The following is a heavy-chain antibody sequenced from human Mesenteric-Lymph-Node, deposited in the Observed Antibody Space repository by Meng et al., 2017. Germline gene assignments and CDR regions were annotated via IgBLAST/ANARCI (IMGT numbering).Heavy chain of an antibody. CDR3: ARDKGVTCLDT. CDR1: GHMFSKPG. CDR2: IWSDGSSK. V-gene: IGHV3-33*01. Sequence: VQVVGFGGGVGQPGRALSLSCVVSGHMFSKPGMHWVRQAPGKGLEWGAFIWSDGSSKYYADSVKGRFTISRDNSKNTVSLQMDSLRVEDTAVYYCARDKGVTCLDTWGQGTLVTVSS. D-gene: IGHD3-10*01. J-gene: IGHJ5*01.